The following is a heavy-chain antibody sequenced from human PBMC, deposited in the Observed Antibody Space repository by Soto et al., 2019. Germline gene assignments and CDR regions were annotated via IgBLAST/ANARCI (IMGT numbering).Heavy chain of an antibody. D-gene: IGHD3-10*01. CDR2: ISGSGGST. J-gene: IGHJ6*02. V-gene: IGHV3-23*01. CDR1: GFTFSSYA. Sequence: GGSLRLSCAASGFTFSSYAMSWVRQAPGKGLEWVSAISGSGGSTYYADSVKGRFTISRDNSKNTLYLQMNSLRAEDTAVYYCARDAPTWFGELPLGMDVWGQGTTVTVSS. CDR3: ARDAPTWFGELPLGMDV.